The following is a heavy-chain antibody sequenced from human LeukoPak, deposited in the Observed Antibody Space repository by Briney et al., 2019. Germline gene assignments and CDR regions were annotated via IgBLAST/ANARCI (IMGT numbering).Heavy chain of an antibody. Sequence: PGGSLRLSCAASGFKLSRNGMHWVRQAPGKGLEWVAFIRYDATKKFYGDSVRGRFTISRDDSKNTLYLQMNNLRQEDTAVYFCARDFDDVNGDYYYIPDFWGQGALVTVSS. CDR3: ARDFDDVNGDYYYIPDF. J-gene: IGHJ4*02. D-gene: IGHD3-22*01. CDR1: GFKLSRNG. CDR2: IRYDATKK. V-gene: IGHV3-30*02.